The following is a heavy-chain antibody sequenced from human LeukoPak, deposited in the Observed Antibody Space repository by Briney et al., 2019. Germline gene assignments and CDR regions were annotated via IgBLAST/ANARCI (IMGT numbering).Heavy chain of an antibody. Sequence: SETLSLTCTVSGGSISSYYWSWIRQPPGKGLEWIGYIYYSGSTNYDPSLKSRVTISVDTSKNQFSLKLSSVTAADTAVYYCARSEAARLYYYYMDVWGKGTTVTVSS. V-gene: IGHV4-59*01. J-gene: IGHJ6*03. CDR1: GGSISSYY. D-gene: IGHD6-6*01. CDR2: IYYSGST. CDR3: ARSEAARLYYYYMDV.